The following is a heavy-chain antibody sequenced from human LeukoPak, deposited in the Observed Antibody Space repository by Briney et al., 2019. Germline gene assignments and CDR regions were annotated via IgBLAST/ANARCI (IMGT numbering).Heavy chain of an antibody. CDR3: GRDHSDSSGYYPDAFDI. CDR1: GGSISSGSYY. J-gene: IGHJ3*02. D-gene: IGHD3-22*01. CDR2: IYTSGST. V-gene: IGHV4-61*02. Sequence: SETLSLTCTVSGGSISSGSYYWSWIRQPAGKGLEWIGRIYTSGSTNYNPSLKSRVTISVDTSKNQFSLKLSSVTAADTAVYYCGRDHSDSSGYYPDAFDIWGQGTMVTVSS.